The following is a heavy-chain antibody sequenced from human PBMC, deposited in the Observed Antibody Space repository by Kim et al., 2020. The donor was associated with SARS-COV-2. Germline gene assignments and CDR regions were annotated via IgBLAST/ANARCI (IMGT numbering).Heavy chain of an antibody. CDR1: GLTVSSNY. Sequence: GGSLRLSCAVSGLTVSSNYMSWVRQAPGKGLEWVSIIYSGGTTYYADSVKGRFTISRDNSKNTLYLQMNSLRAEDTAVYYCARFRSGIDYWGQGTLVTVSS. J-gene: IGHJ4*02. D-gene: IGHD6-19*01. CDR3: ARFRSGIDY. CDR2: IYSGGTT. V-gene: IGHV3-66*02.